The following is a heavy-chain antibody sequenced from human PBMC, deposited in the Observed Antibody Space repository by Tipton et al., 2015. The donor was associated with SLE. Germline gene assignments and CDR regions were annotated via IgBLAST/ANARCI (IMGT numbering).Heavy chain of an antibody. CDR3: ARAPGLDRDYYYYYYMDV. Sequence: TLSLTCAVSGASFSDYFWTWIRQSPGKGLEWIGEINHSRSTYYNPSLKSRVTISIDTSKNQFSLKLSSATAADTAVYYCARAPGLDRDYYYYYYMDVWGKGTTVTVSS. D-gene: IGHD5-12*01. CDR2: INHSRST. CDR1: GASFSDYF. J-gene: IGHJ6*03. V-gene: IGHV4-34*01.